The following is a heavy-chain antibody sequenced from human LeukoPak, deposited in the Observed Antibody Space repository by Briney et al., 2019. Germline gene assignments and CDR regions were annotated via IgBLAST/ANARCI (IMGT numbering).Heavy chain of an antibody. D-gene: IGHD1-26*01. CDR3: ASGSYYSAFDI. J-gene: IGHJ3*02. CDR2: IYTSGST. Sequence: PSETLSLTCTVAGGSISSYYWSWIRQPAGKGLEWIGRIYTSGSTNYNPSLKSRVTMSVDTSKNQFSLKLSSVTAADTAVYYCASGSYYSAFDIWGQGTMVTVSS. CDR1: GGSISSYY. V-gene: IGHV4-4*07.